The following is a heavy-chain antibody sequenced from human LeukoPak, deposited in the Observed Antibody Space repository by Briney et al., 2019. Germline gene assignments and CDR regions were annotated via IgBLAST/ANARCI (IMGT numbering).Heavy chain of an antibody. D-gene: IGHD6-13*01. J-gene: IGHJ4*02. Sequence: GKSLRLSCAASGFTFRSFEMHWVRQAPGKGLEWVATISYDSDKTYYVDSVKGRFTISRDNSKNTLYLQMNSLRAEDTAVYYCARRAIAAAVDYWGQGTLVTVSS. CDR3: ARRAIAAAVDY. CDR2: ISYDSDKT. CDR1: GFTFRSFE. V-gene: IGHV3-30*03.